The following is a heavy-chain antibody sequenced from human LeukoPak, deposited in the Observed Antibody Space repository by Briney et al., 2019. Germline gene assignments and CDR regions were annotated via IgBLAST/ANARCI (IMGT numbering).Heavy chain of an antibody. CDR3: AKDIGYSGSCPDFDY. CDR2: ISWNSGSI. Sequence: GGSLRLSCAASGFTFDDYAMHWVRQAPGKGLEWVSGISWNSGSIGYADSVKGRFTISRDNAKNSLYLQMNSLRAEDTALYYCAKDIGYSGSCPDFDYWGQGTLVTVSS. J-gene: IGHJ4*02. CDR1: GFTFDDYA. D-gene: IGHD1-26*01. V-gene: IGHV3-9*01.